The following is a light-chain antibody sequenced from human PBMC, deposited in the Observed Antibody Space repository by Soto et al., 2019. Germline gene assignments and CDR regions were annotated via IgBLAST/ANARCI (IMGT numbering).Light chain of an antibody. CDR3: QQYNTWPWT. CDR2: GAS. J-gene: IGKJ1*01. CDR1: QSVSSSY. V-gene: IGKV3-15*01. Sequence: EIVMTQSPATLSVSPGERATLSCRASQSVSSSYLAWYQQKPGQAPRLLIYGASTRATGVPARFSGSGSGTEFTLSISSLQSDDFAVYYCQQYNTWPWTFGQGTKVDIK.